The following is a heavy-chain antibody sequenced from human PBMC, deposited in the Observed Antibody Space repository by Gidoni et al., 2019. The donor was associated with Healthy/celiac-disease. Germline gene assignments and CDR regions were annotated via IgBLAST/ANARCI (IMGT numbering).Heavy chain of an antibody. CDR3: AREGVDYVDAFDI. J-gene: IGHJ3*02. V-gene: IGHV3-7*01. CDR2: IKQDGSEK. CDR1: GFTFSSYW. Sequence: EVQLVESGGGLVQPGGPLRLSCAASGFTFSSYWMSWVRQAPGKGLEWVANIKQDGSEKYYVDSVKGRFTISRDNAKNSLYLQMNSLRAEDTAVYYCAREGVDYVDAFDIWGQGTMVTVSS. D-gene: IGHD4-17*01.